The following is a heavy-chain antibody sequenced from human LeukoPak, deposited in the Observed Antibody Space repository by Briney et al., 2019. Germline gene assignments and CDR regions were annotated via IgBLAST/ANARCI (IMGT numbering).Heavy chain of an antibody. CDR2: ISSSSSYI. CDR1: RFTFSSYS. J-gene: IGHJ4*02. V-gene: IGHV3-21*01. Sequence: GGSLRLSCAGSRFTFSSYSMNWVRQAPGKGLEWVSSISSSSSYIYYADSVKGRFTVSRDDAKNSLYLQMNSLGAEDTALYYCVRTYYYDSIGYFGYWGQGALVTVSS. D-gene: IGHD3-22*01. CDR3: VRTYYYDSIGYFGY.